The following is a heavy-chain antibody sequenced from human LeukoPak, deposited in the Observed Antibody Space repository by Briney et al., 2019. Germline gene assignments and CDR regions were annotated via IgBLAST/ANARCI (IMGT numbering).Heavy chain of an antibody. CDR2: ISSSSSYI. CDR1: GFTFSTYS. D-gene: IGHD1-26*01. CDR3: ARVNDGYSGSNYYYYGLDV. V-gene: IGHV3-21*01. J-gene: IGHJ6*02. Sequence: GGSLRLSCAASGFTFSTYSVNWVRQAPGKGLQWVSSISSSSSYIFYADSVKGRFTISRDNAKNSLFLQMNSLRAEDTAVYYCARVNDGYSGSNYYYYGLDVWGQGTTVTVSS.